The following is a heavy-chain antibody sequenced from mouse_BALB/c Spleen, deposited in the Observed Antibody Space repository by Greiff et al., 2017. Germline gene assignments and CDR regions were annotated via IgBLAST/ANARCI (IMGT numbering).Heavy chain of an antibody. V-gene: IGHV1-54*01. Sequence: QVQLQQSGAELVRPGTSVKVSCKASGYAFTNYLIEWVKQRPGQGLEWIGVINPGSGGTNYNEKFKGKATLTADKSSSTAYMQLSSLTSDDSAVYFCAREGTARATVPLYAMDYWGQGTSVTVSS. D-gene: IGHD3-2*01. CDR3: AREGTARATVPLYAMDY. CDR1: GYAFTNYL. J-gene: IGHJ4*01. CDR2: INPGSGGT.